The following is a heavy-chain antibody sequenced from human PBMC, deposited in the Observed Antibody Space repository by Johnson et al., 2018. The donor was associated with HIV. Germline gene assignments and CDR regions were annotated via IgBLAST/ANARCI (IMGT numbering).Heavy chain of an antibody. CDR1: GFTFSSYD. CDR2: IYSGDTT. Sequence: VQLVESGGGLVQPGGSLRLSCAASGFTFSSYDMHWVRQTTGKGLEWVSVIYSGDTTYYAGSVKGRFTISRDNSKNTLYLQMNSLRAEDTAVYYCARDRHSSSFDAFDIWGQGTMVTVSS. V-gene: IGHV3-66*01. J-gene: IGHJ3*02. D-gene: IGHD6-6*01. CDR3: ARDRHSSSFDAFDI.